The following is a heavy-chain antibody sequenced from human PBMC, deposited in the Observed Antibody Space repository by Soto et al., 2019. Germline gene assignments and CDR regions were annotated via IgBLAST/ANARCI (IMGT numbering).Heavy chain of an antibody. D-gene: IGHD3-16*01. CDR2: IWYDGSTK. CDR1: GFSFSSYG. CDR3: GRDAVGGTGHHGVDN. Sequence: QVQLVESGGGVVQPGRSLRLSCAASGFSFSSYGMHWVRQAPGKGLEWVALIWYDGSTKYYADSVKGRFTISRDNSKNTLYLQMNSLRSEDTAVYYCGRDAVGGTGHHGVDNWGQGTLVTVSS. J-gene: IGHJ4*02. V-gene: IGHV3-33*01.